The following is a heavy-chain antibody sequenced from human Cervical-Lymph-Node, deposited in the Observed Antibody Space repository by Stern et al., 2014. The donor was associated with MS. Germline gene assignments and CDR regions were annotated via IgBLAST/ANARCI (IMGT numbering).Heavy chain of an antibody. CDR3: ARVPSYYYGMDV. CDR2: IIPIFGTA. J-gene: IGHJ6*02. V-gene: IGHV1-69*01. CDR1: GGTFSSYA. Sequence: VQLVESGAEVKKPGSSVKVYCKASGGTFSSYAISWVRQAPGQGLEWMGGIIPIFGTANYAQKFQGRVTITADESTSTAYMELSSLRSEDTAVYYCARVPSYYYGMDVWGQGTTVTVSS.